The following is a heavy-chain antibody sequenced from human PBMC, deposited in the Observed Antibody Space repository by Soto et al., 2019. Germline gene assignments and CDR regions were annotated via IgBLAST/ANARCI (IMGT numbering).Heavy chain of an antibody. J-gene: IGHJ4*02. V-gene: IGHV1-2*02. CDR3: ATSSDWSPLLDY. D-gene: IGHD6-19*01. Sequence: ASVKVSCKXSQYTFTDYYLHWVRQAPGQRPEWMGWINNGGGTIYAQKFQGRLTMTRDTSITTAYMELSRLSSDDTAFYYCATSSDWSPLLDYWGQGTLVTVSS. CDR1: QYTFTDYY. CDR2: INNGGGT.